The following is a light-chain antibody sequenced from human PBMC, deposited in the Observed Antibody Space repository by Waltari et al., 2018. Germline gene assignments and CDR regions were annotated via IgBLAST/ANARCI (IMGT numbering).Light chain of an antibody. V-gene: IGKV3-11*01. CDR3: QQRSSLPLYT. CDR2: DAS. CDR1: QSVSRS. Sequence: EVVLTQSPATLSLFPGERAILSCRASQSVSRSLAWYQQKPGLAPRLLIYDASNRATGIPARFIGSGSGTDFTLTISSLEPEDFAVYYCQQRSSLPLYTFGQGTKLDLK. J-gene: IGKJ2*01.